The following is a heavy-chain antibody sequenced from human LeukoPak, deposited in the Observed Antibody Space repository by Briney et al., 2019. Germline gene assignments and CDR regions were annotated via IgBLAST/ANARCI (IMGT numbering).Heavy chain of an antibody. CDR1: GFTFNSYA. CDR3: ARWSMVRGVIIRDYYYYYGMDV. CDR2: ISVSGHST. D-gene: IGHD3-10*01. J-gene: IGHJ6*02. V-gene: IGHV3-23*01. Sequence: HPGGSLRLSCAASGFTFNSYAMSWVRQAPGKGLEWVSGISVSGHSTYYADSVKGRFTISRDNAKNSLYLQMNSLRAEDTAVYYCARWSMVRGVIIRDYYYYYGMDVWGQGTTVTVSS.